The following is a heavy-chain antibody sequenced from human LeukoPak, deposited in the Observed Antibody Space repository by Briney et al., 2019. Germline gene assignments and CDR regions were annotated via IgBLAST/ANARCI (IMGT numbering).Heavy chain of an antibody. Sequence: SETLSLTCTISGGSISSYYWSWIRQPPGKGLEWIGYIFYSGSTNYNPSLKSRVTISVDTSKNQFSLKLSSVTAADTAVYYCARGEWDLLFDYWGQGTLVTVSS. J-gene: IGHJ4*02. CDR1: GGSISSYY. V-gene: IGHV4-59*01. CDR2: IFYSGST. CDR3: ARGEWDLLFDY. D-gene: IGHD1-26*01.